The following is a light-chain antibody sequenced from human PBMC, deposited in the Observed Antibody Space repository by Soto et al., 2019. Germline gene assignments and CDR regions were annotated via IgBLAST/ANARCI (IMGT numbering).Light chain of an antibody. J-gene: IGKJ2*01. CDR3: QRSYNLPRT. Sequence: DIQMTQSPSSLSASSGDRVTITCRASQNIGKYLIWYLQKPGRPPKVLVYGASNLQSGVSSRFSGDGFWTEFSLTINSLRPEDFATYYCQRSYNLPRTFGQGTTLETK. V-gene: IGKV1-39*01. CDR2: GAS. CDR1: QNIGKY.